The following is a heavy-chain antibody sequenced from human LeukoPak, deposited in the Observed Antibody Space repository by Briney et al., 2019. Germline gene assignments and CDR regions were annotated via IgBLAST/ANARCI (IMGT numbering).Heavy chain of an antibody. CDR2: ISSSSYI. V-gene: IGHV3-21*01. CDR1: GFTFSSYS. Sequence: PLGSLRNSCAASGFTFSSYSMNWVRQAPGKGLEWVSSISSSSYIYYADSVKGRFTISRDNAKNSLYLQMNSLRAEDTAVYYCARDNIVVVPAAIRTDYYYYYGMDVWGQGTTVTVSS. J-gene: IGHJ6*02. CDR3: ARDNIVVVPAAIRTDYYYYYGMDV. D-gene: IGHD2-2*02.